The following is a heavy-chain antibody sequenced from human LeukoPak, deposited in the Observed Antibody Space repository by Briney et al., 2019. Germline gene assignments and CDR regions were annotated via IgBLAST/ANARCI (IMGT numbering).Heavy chain of an antibody. V-gene: IGHV3-48*01. Sequence: GGSLRLSCAASGFTFSSYSMNWVRQAPGKGLEWVSYISGSSGTIYYADSAKGRYTISRDNAKNSLYLQMNSLRGEDTAVYYCARGNWAFDYWGQGTLVTVSS. CDR3: ARGNWAFDY. D-gene: IGHD7-27*01. CDR1: GFTFSSYS. J-gene: IGHJ4*02. CDR2: ISGSSGTI.